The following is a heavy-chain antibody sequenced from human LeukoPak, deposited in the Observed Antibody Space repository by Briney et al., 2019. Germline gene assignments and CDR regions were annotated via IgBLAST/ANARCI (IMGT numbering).Heavy chain of an antibody. CDR3: ARPYGDYALDY. CDR1: GGSISSGGYS. CDR2: IYHSGST. V-gene: IGHV4-30-2*01. J-gene: IGHJ4*02. Sequence: TLSLTCAVSGGSISSGGYSWSWIRQPPGKGLEWIGYIYHSGSTNYNPSLKSRVTISVDTSKNQFSLKLSSVTAADTAVYYCARPYGDYALDYWGQGTLVTVSS. D-gene: IGHD4-17*01.